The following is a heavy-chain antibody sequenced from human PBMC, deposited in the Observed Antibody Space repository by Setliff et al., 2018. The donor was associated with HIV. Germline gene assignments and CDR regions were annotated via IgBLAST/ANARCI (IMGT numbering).Heavy chain of an antibody. Sequence: PGGSLRLSCAGSGSGGSGFTFSDYYMSWVRQAPGKGLEWVGRIKSKTDGGTTDYAAPVKDRFTISRDNSKAYLQMNSLRVEDTALYYCARDRGDRELDYWGQGTLVTVSS. D-gene: IGHD1-1*01. CDR3: ARDRGDRELDY. CDR1: GFTFSDYY. J-gene: IGHJ4*02. CDR2: IKSKTDGGTT. V-gene: IGHV3-15*01.